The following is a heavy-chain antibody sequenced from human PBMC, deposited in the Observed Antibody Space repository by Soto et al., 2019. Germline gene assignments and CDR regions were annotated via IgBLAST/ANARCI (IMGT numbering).Heavy chain of an antibody. J-gene: IGHJ4*02. CDR1: GFIFRSYA. CDR3: AGAFSGSYPNFDY. Sequence: GGSLRLSCLASGFIFRSYAMHWVRQAPGKGLEWVAVITYDGANGYYADSVRGRFAISRDNSKSTLFLQMNSLRPEDTAVYYCAGAFSGSYPNFDYWGQGTLVTVSS. D-gene: IGHD1-26*01. V-gene: IGHV3-30*09. CDR2: ITYDGANG.